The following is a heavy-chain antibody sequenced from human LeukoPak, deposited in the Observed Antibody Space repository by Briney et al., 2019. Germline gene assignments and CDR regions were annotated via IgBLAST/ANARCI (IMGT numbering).Heavy chain of an antibody. J-gene: IGHJ4*02. V-gene: IGHV4-59*01. D-gene: IGHD3-3*01. CDR2: IYYSGST. CDR3: AARYYDFWSGYYPFDH. CDR1: GGSISSYY. Sequence: PSETLSLTCTVSGGSISSYYWSWIRQPPGKGLEWIGYIYYSGSTNYNPSLKSRVTISVDTSKNQFSLKLSSVTAADTAVYYCAARYYDFWSGYYPFDHWGQGTLVTVSS.